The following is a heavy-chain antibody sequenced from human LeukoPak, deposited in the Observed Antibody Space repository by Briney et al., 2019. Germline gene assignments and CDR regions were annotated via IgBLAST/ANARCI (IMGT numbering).Heavy chain of an antibody. V-gene: IGHV5-51*01. CDR1: GYSFTSHW. J-gene: IGHJ4*02. CDR3: ARVRWPRRGRSTFDY. D-gene: IGHD4-23*01. CDR2: VNPDDSDT. Sequence: VESLNISCKGPGYSFTSHWIGLVRQMPGEGLELIGIVNPDDSDTIYSPSFQGQVTISADESITTAYLQWSSLQASDTAMLYCARVRWPRRGRSTFDYWGQGALVTVSS.